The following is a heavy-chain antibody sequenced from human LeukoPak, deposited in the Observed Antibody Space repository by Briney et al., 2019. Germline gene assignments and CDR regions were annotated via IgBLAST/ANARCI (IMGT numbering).Heavy chain of an antibody. Sequence: PGRSLRLSCAASGLTFSTYGMHWVRQAPGKGLEWVAFISYDGSNKYYADSVKGRFSISRDNSKNTLYLQMNSLRAEDTAVYYCAGTRAGEGLEIFPYYFDYWGQGTLVTVSS. J-gene: IGHJ4*02. CDR2: ISYDGSNK. CDR3: AGTRAGEGLEIFPYYFDY. CDR1: GLTFSTYG. D-gene: IGHD2-2*01. V-gene: IGHV3-30*03.